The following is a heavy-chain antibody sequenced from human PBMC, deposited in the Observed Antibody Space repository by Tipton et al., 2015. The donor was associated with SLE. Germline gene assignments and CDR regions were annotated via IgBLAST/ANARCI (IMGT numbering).Heavy chain of an antibody. Sequence: SLRLSCAASGFTFSSYAMSWVRQAPGKGLEWVSAISDSGGSTYYADSVKGRFTISRDNSKNTLYLQMNSLRAEDTAVYYCAKDIVVVTAMFFDYWGQGTLVTVSS. J-gene: IGHJ4*02. V-gene: IGHV3-23*01. CDR2: ISDSGGST. D-gene: IGHD2-21*02. CDR1: GFTFSSYA. CDR3: AKDIVVVTAMFFDY.